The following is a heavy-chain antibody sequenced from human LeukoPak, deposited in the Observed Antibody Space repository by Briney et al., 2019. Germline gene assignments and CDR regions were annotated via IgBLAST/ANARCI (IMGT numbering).Heavy chain of an antibody. D-gene: IGHD3-10*01. CDR2: ISSSSSYT. J-gene: IGHJ4*02. V-gene: IGHV3-11*06. CDR3: ARVLRGLYNLGD. CDR1: GFTFSDYD. Sequence: GGSLRLSCAASGFTFSDYDMSWIRQAPGKGLEWVSYISSSSSYTNYADSVKGRFTISRDNAKNSLYLQMNSLRDEDTAVYYCARVLRGLYNLGDWGQGTLVTVSS.